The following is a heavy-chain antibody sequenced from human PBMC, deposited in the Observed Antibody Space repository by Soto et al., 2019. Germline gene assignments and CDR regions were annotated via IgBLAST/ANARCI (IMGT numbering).Heavy chain of an antibody. J-gene: IGHJ4*02. CDR1: GYTFTSYG. V-gene: IGHV1-18*01. CDR2: ISAYNGNT. CDR3: ARAGTGIAVAGADY. D-gene: IGHD6-19*01. Sequence: GASVKVSCKASGYTFTSYGISWVRQAPGQGLEWMGWISAYNGNTNYAQKLQGRVTMTTDTSTSTAYMELSSLRSEDTAVYYCARAGTGIAVAGADYWGQGTLVTVSS.